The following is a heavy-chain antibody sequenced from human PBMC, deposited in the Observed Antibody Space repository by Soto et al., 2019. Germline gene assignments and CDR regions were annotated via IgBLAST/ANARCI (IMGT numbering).Heavy chain of an antibody. Sequence: SETLSLTCAVYGGSFSGYYWSWIRQPPGKGLEWIGEINHSGSTNYNPSLKSRVTISVDTSKNQFSLKLSSVTAADTAVYYCARVGWYCSSNSCYGNWFDPWGQGTLVT. J-gene: IGHJ5*02. CDR1: GGSFSGYY. V-gene: IGHV4-34*01. D-gene: IGHD2-2*01. CDR3: ARVGWYCSSNSCYGNWFDP. CDR2: INHSGST.